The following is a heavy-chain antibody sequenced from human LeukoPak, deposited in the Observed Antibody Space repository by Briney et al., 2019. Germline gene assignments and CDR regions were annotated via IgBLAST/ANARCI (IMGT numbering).Heavy chain of an antibody. CDR1: GGSVSSGSYY. D-gene: IGHD3-3*01. Sequence: PSETLSLTCTVSGGSVSSGSYYWSWIRQPPGKELEWIGYIYYSGSTNYNPSLKSRVTISVDTSKNQFSLKLSSVTAADTAVYYCARSGYYDFWSGYYGGNWFDPWGQGTLVTVSS. J-gene: IGHJ5*02. V-gene: IGHV4-61*01. CDR2: IYYSGST. CDR3: ARSGYYDFWSGYYGGNWFDP.